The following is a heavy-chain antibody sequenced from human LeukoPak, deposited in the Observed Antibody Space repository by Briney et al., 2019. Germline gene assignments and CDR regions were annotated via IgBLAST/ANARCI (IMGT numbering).Heavy chain of an antibody. CDR3: ASDSYSPEYFQH. D-gene: IGHD2-15*01. J-gene: IGHJ1*01. V-gene: IGHV3-30*14. CDR1: GFTFSSYA. Sequence: TGGSLRLSCAASGFTFSSYAMHWVRQAPGKGLEWVAVTSSDGNIKYYADSVKGRFTISRDNSKNTLYLQMNSLRAEDTAVYYCASDSYSPEYFQHWGQGTLVTVSS. CDR2: TSSDGNIK.